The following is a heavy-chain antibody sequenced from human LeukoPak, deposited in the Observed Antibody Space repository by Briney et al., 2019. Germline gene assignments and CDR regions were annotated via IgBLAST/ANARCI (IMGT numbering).Heavy chain of an antibody. Sequence: SETLSLTCTVSGGSISSGGYYWSWIRQHPGKGLEWIGYIYYSGSTYYNPSLKSRVTISVDTSKNQFSLKLSSVTAADTAVYYCAGARRTRITMTVGVFDIWGQGTMVTVSS. CDR3: AGARRTRITMTVGVFDI. CDR2: IYYSGST. CDR1: GGSISSGGYY. D-gene: IGHD3-22*01. J-gene: IGHJ3*02. V-gene: IGHV4-31*03.